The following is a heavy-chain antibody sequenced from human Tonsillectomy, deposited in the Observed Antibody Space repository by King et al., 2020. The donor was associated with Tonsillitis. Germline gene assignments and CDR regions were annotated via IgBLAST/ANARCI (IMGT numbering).Heavy chain of an antibody. CDR1: GFTFSNAW. Sequence: VQLVESGGGLVKPGGSLRLSCEASGFTFSNAWMSWVRQAPGKGLEWVGRIKSKTDDGTTDYAAPVKGRFTISRDDSKNTLYLQMSSLKTEDTAVYYCTTDSSELILPAADWGQGTLVTVSS. V-gene: IGHV3-15*01. D-gene: IGHD2-2*01. CDR2: IKSKTDDGTT. CDR3: TTDSSELILPAAD. J-gene: IGHJ4*02.